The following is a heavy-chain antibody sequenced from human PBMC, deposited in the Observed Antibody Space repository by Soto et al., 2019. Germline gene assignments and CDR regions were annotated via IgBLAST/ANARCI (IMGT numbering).Heavy chain of an antibody. J-gene: IGHJ3*02. CDR3: ARGGAGGYYGSGSTPNAFDI. D-gene: IGHD3-10*01. Sequence: QVQLVESGGGVVQPGRSLRLSCAASGFTFSTYAVHWVRQAPGKGLEWVAVISYDGSNEYYADSVKGRFTISRDNSKNTLYLQMNSLRAEDTAVYYCARGGAGGYYGSGSTPNAFDIWGQGTMVTVSS. CDR2: ISYDGSNE. CDR1: GFTFSTYA. V-gene: IGHV3-30-3*01.